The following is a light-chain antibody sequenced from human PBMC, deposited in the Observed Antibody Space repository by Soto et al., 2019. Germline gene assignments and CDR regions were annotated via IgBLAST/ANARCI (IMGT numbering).Light chain of an antibody. Sequence: HSALTQPASVSGSPGQSITISCTGTSSDIGYYNYVSWYQQHPGKAPKLMIYEVSNRPSGVSNRFSGSKSGNTASLTISGLQAADEADYYCSSYTSSSTLYVFGTGTKLTVL. CDR1: SSDIGYYNY. CDR3: SSYTSSSTLYV. CDR2: EVS. V-gene: IGLV2-14*01. J-gene: IGLJ1*01.